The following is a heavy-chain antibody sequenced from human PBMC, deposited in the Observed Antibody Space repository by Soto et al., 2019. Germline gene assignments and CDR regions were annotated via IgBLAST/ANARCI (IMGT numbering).Heavy chain of an antibody. CDR1: GYTFTGYY. V-gene: IGHV1-2*02. J-gene: IGHJ4*02. CDR2: INPNSGGT. Sequence: QVQLVQSGAEVKKPGASVKVSCKASGYTFTGYYMHWVRQAPGQGLEWMGWINPNSGGTNYAQKFQCRVTMKRDTSISTAYLELSRLRSDDKDVYDWARQTWDSSGWVFDYWGQGTLVTGSS. D-gene: IGHD6-19*01. CDR3: ARQTWDSSGWVFDY.